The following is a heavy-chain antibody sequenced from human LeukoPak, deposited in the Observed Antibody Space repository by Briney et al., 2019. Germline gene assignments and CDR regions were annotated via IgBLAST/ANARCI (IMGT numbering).Heavy chain of an antibody. D-gene: IGHD2-21*02. CDR2: IKQDGSDK. Sequence: GGSLRLSCAASGLTLSSFWMSWVRQAPGKGLEWVASIKQDGSDKYYVDSVKGRFTISRDNAKNSLFLQMNSLRAEDTAVYYCTKMRRGGDGLDVWGQGILVTVSS. V-gene: IGHV3-7*01. J-gene: IGHJ4*02. CDR3: TKMRRGGDGLDV. CDR1: GLTLSSFW.